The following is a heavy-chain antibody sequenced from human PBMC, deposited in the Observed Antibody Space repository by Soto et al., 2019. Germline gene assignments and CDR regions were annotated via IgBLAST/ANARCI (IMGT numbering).Heavy chain of an antibody. J-gene: IGHJ6*02. CDR1: GFTFSTYG. CDR3: AKAGYDIFTNMAV. V-gene: IGHV3-30*18. Sequence: QVQLVESGGGVVQPGRSLRLSCAASGFTFSTYGMHWVRQAPGKGLEWVAVISYDGSNKYYADSVKGRFTISRDNXKNTLYLQMNSLRAEDTALYYCAKAGYDIFTNMAVWGQGTTVTVSS. CDR2: ISYDGSNK. D-gene: IGHD3-9*01.